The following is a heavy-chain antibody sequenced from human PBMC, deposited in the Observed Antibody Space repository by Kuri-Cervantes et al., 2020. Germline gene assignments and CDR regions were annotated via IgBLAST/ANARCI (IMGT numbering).Heavy chain of an antibody. J-gene: IGHJ3*02. V-gene: IGHV3-30-3*01. CDR2: ISYDGSNK. CDR3: ARGPPYGDAFDI. D-gene: IGHD4-17*01. CDR1: GFVFSDYA. Sequence: GESLKISCAASGFVFSDYAFHWVRQAPGQGLEWVAVISYDGSNKNFADSVKGRFTISRENSQNTLYLQMNSLRAEDTAVYYCARGPPYGDAFDIWGQGTMVTVSS.